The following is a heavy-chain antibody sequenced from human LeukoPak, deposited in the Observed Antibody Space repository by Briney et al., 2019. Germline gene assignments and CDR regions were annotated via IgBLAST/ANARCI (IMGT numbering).Heavy chain of an antibody. CDR2: IRYDGSNK. D-gene: IGHD3-22*01. CDR3: AKTRGLVVTTTYFDY. Sequence: GGSLRLSCAASGFTFSSYGMRWVRQAPGKGLEWVAFIRYDGSNKYYADSVKGRFTISRDNSKNTLYLQMNSLRAEDTAVYYCAKTRGLVVTTTYFDYWGQGTPVTVSS. V-gene: IGHV3-30*02. CDR1: GFTFSSYG. J-gene: IGHJ4*02.